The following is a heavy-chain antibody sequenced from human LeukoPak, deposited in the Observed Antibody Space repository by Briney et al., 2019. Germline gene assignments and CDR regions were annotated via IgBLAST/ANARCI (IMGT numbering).Heavy chain of an antibody. Sequence: GGSLRLSCAASGFTFSSYNMHWVRQAPGKGLEWVSRINPDGTTTSYADSVKGRFTISRDNAKDTVYLQMNSLRAEDTAVYYCARVSIGWYSFDYWGQGTLVTVSS. CDR3: ARVSIGWYSFDY. D-gene: IGHD6-19*01. CDR1: GFTFSSYN. J-gene: IGHJ4*02. CDR2: INPDGTTT. V-gene: IGHV3-74*01.